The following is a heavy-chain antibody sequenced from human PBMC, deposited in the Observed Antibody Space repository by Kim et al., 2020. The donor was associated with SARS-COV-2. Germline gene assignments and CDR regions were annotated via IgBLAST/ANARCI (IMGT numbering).Heavy chain of an antibody. CDR3: ASGEGIAAAGADY. V-gene: IGHV1-2*02. J-gene: IGHJ4*02. Sequence: YAQKFQGRVPMTRDTSISTAYMELSRLRSDDTAVYYCASGEGIAAAGADYWGQGTLVTVSS. D-gene: IGHD6-13*01.